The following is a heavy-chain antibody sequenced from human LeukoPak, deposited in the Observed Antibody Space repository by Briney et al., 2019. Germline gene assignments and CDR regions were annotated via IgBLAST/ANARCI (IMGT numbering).Heavy chain of an antibody. CDR2: IYYSGST. CDR3: ARHIGYSSSWYTDY. J-gene: IGHJ4*02. Sequence: PSETLSLTCTVSGGSISSSSYCWGWIRQPPGKGLEWIGSIYYSGSTYYNPSLKSRVTISVDTSKNQFSLKLSSVTAADTAVYYCARHIGYSSSWYTDYWGQGTLVTVSS. D-gene: IGHD6-13*01. CDR1: GGSISSSSYC. V-gene: IGHV4-39*01.